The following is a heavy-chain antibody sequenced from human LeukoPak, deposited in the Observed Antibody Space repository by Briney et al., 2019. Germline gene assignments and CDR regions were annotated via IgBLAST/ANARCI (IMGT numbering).Heavy chain of an antibody. V-gene: IGHV1-2*02. CDR2: INPNSGGT. D-gene: IGHD3-10*01. Sequence: ASVKVSCKTSGYTFTGYYMHWGRQARGQGLEWMGCINPNSGGTDYAQKFQGRVTMTRDTSISTAYMELGRLTSDDTAVYYCATDGYYYGSGTYPNYWGQGTLVTISS. CDR1: GYTFTGYY. J-gene: IGHJ4*02. CDR3: ATDGYYYGSGTYPNY.